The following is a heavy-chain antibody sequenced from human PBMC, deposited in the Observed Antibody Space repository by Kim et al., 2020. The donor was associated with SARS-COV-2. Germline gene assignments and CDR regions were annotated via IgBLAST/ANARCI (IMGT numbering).Heavy chain of an antibody. J-gene: IGHJ4*02. D-gene: IGHD2-15*01. CDR3: ARDKGYCSGGSCYWTDY. CDR2: ISSSGSTI. V-gene: IGHV3-48*03. CDR1: GFTFSSYE. Sequence: GGSLRLSCAASGFTFSSYEMNWVRQAPGKGLEWVSYISSSGSTIYYADSVKGRFTISRDNAKNSLYLQMNSLRAEDTAVYYCARDKGYCSGGSCYWTDYWGQGTLVTVSS.